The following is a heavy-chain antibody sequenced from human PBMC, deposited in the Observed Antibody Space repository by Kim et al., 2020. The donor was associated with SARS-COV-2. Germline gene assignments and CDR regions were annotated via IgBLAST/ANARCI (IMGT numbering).Heavy chain of an antibody. CDR1: GGSISSSSYY. Sequence: SETLSLTCTVSGGSISSSSYYWGWIRQPPGKGLEWIGSIYYSGSTYYNPSLKSRVTISVDTSKNQFSLKLSSVTAADTAVYYCGGRCYYGNYYYYGMDVWGQGTTVTVSS. CDR2: IYYSGST. J-gene: IGHJ6*02. CDR3: GGRCYYGNYYYYGMDV. V-gene: IGHV4-39*01. D-gene: IGHD2-15*01.